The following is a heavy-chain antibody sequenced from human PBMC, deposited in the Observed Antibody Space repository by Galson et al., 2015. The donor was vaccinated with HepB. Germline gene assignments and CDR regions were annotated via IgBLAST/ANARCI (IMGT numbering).Heavy chain of an antibody. J-gene: IGHJ1*01. Sequence: SLRLSCAASGFTFSSHGMHWVRQAPGTGLEWVAVTSFDGGKKWYADSVKGRFTISRDNSRNTVYLQMDGLRPEDTAMYYCAKDPYGSGNFPEFLQHWGQGTRVTVSS. CDR1: GFTFSSHG. CDR3: AKDPYGSGNFPEFLQH. D-gene: IGHD3-10*01. CDR2: TSFDGGKK. V-gene: IGHV3-30*18.